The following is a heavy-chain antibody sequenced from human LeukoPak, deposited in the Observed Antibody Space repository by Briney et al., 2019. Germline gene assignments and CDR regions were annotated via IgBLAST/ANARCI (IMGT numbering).Heavy chain of an antibody. Sequence: SETLSLTCTVSGVSITNYYWAWIRQPAGKGLEWIGRMYISGSTNYNPSLKSRVTISIDKSNNQFSLKLRSVTAADTAVYYCARDYLVGAPLDSWGHGTLVTASS. CDR1: GVSITNYY. J-gene: IGHJ5*01. CDR3: ARDYLVGAPLDS. V-gene: IGHV4-4*07. CDR2: MYISGST. D-gene: IGHD1-26*01.